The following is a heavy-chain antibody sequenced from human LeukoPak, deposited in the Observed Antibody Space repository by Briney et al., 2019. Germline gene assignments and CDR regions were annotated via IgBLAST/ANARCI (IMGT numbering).Heavy chain of an antibody. D-gene: IGHD4-11*01. Sequence: GGSLRLSCAASGFTFSDYYMGWIRQAPGKGLEWVSYISSSGSTIYYAASVKGRFTISRDNAKNSLYLQMNSLRAEGTAVYYCATNDYSNYGYYYYMDVWGKGTTVTVSS. V-gene: IGHV3-11*01. CDR3: ATNDYSNYGYYYYMDV. CDR2: ISSSGSTI. CDR1: GFTFSDYY. J-gene: IGHJ6*03.